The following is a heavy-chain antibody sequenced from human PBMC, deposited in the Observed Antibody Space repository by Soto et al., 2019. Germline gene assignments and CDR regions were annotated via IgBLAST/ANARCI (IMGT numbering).Heavy chain of an antibody. Sequence: KTSETLSLTCTVSGGSISSYYWSWIRQPAGKGLEWIGRIYTSGSTNYNPSLKSRVTMSVDTSENQFSLKLSSVTAADTAVYYCARAGGYSGYGLAVAGTQLGMDVWGQGTTVTVSS. CDR3: ARAGGYSGYGLAVAGTQLGMDV. D-gene: IGHD5-12*01. J-gene: IGHJ6*02. CDR1: GGSISSYY. CDR2: IYTSGST. V-gene: IGHV4-4*07.